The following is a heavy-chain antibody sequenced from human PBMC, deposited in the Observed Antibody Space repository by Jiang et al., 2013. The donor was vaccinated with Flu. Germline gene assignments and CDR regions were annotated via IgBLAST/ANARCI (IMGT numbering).Heavy chain of an antibody. CDR1: GGTFSSYA. J-gene: IGHJ4*02. V-gene: IGHV1-69*04. D-gene: IGHD6-19*01. CDR3: FHHESGIAVAGFSPKRLFDY. CDR2: IIPILGIA. Sequence: SSVKVSCKASGGTFSSYAISWVRQAPGQGLEWMGRIIPILGIANYAQKFQGRVTITADKSTSTAYMGLSSLRSEDTAVYYCFHHESGIAVAGFSPKRLFDYWGQGTLVTVSS.